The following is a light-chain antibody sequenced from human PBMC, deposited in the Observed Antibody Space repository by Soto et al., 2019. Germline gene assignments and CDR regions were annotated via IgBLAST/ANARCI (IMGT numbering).Light chain of an antibody. CDR3: AAWDDSLNGLV. J-gene: IGLJ3*02. CDR1: SSNIGSNT. V-gene: IGLV1-44*01. Sequence: QSVLTQPPSASGTPGQRVTISCSGSSSNIGSNTVNWYQQLPGTAPKRLIYSNNQRPSGVPDRFSGSKSGTSASLATSGLQSEDEADYYCAAWDDSLNGLVFGGGTKVTVL. CDR2: SNN.